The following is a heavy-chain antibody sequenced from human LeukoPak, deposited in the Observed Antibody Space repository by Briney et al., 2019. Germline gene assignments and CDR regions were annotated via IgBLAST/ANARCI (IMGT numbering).Heavy chain of an antibody. CDR3: AKLDGITGLDY. CDR2: IGVSGRTI. V-gene: IGHV3-48*03. D-gene: IGHD1-14*01. CDR1: GFTFSSYE. Sequence: PGGSLRLSCAASGFTFSSYEMNWVRQAPGKGLEWVSYIGVSGRTINYADFVKGRFTISRDNAKNSLYLQMNSLRAEDTAVYYCAKLDGITGLDYWGQGTLVTVSS. J-gene: IGHJ4*02.